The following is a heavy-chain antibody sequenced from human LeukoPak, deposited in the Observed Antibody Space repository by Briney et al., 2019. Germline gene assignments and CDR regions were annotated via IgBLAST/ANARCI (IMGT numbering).Heavy chain of an antibody. CDR2: ISSNSGSI. D-gene: IGHD3-16*01. V-gene: IGHV3-9*01. CDR1: GFTFDDYA. J-gene: IGHJ6*02. CDR3: AKDSGGGGMYYYYGMDV. Sequence: PGRSLRLSCAASGFTFDDYAMHWVRQAPGKGLEWVSGISSNSGSIGYADPVKGRFTISRDNAKNSLYLQMNSLRAEDTALYYCAKDSGGGGMYYYYGMDVWGQGTTVTVSS.